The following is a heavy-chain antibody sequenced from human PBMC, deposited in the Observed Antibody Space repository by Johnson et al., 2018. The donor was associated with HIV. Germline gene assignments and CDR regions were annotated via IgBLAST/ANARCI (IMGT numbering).Heavy chain of an antibody. Sequence: QMQLVESGGGVVQPGRSLRLSCAASGFTFSSYAMHWVRQAPGKGLEWVAVIWNDGSDQYYADYVQGRFTISRDNSRNTLYLQMNSLRAEDTAVYYCAKDRTIHDAFDIWGQGTMVTVSS. V-gene: IGHV3-33*06. CDR3: AKDRTIHDAFDI. CDR1: GFTFSSYA. CDR2: IWNDGSDQ. J-gene: IGHJ3*02. D-gene: IGHD5-18*01.